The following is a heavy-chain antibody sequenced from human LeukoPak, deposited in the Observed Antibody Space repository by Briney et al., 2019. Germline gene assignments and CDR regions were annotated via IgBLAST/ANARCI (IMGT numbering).Heavy chain of an antibody. CDR1: GGSISSYY. J-gene: IGHJ4*02. D-gene: IGHD3-22*01. CDR2: IYYSGST. Sequence: SETLSLTGSVSGGSISSYYWSWIRQPPGKGLEWIGYIYYSGSTNYNPSLKSRVTISVDTSKNQFSLKLSSVTAADTAVYYCARTYYDSSGYYYPYYFDYWGQGTLVTVSS. CDR3: ARTYYDSSGYYYPYYFDY. V-gene: IGHV4-59*01.